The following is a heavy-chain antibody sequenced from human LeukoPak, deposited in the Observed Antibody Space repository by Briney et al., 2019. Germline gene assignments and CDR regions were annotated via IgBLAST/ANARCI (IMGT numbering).Heavy chain of an antibody. J-gene: IGHJ4*02. CDR3: ARAVYSSSWYDY. Sequence: GASVKVSCKASGYTFTGYYMHWVRQAPGQGLEWMGRINPNSGGTNYAQKFQGRVTMTRDTSISTAYMELSRLRSDDTAVYYCARAVYSSSWYDYWGQGTLVTASS. CDR1: GYTFTGYY. CDR2: INPNSGGT. D-gene: IGHD6-13*01. V-gene: IGHV1-2*06.